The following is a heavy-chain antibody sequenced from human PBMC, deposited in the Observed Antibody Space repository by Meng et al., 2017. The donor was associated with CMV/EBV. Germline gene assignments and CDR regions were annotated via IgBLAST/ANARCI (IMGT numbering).Heavy chain of an antibody. V-gene: IGHV3-15*01. CDR3: AKDRISRDIVVVVAASFLDY. CDR1: GFTFSSYS. CDR2: IKSKTDGGTT. Sequence: GGSLRLSCAASGFTFSSYSMSWVRQAPGKGLEWVGRIKSKTDGGTTDYAAPVKGRFTISRDDSKNTLYLQMNSLRAEDTAVYYCAKDRISRDIVVVVAASFLDYWGQGTLVTVSS. D-gene: IGHD2-15*01. J-gene: IGHJ4*02.